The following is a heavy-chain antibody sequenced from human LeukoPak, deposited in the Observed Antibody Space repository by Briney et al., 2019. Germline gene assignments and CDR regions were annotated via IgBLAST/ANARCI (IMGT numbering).Heavy chain of an antibody. D-gene: IGHD1-1*01. CDR3: AKLPERVPILVAFDI. CDR1: GFTFSSYG. J-gene: IGHJ3*02. V-gene: IGHV3-33*06. Sequence: GGSLRLSCAASGFTFSSYGMHWVRQAPGKGLEWVAVIWYDGSNKYYADSVKGRFTISRDNSKNTLYLQMNSLRAEDTAGYYWAKLPERVPILVAFDIWAKGTRFPVFS. CDR2: IWYDGSNK.